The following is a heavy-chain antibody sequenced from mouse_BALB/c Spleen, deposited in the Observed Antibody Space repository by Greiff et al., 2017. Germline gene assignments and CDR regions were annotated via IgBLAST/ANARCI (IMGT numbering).Heavy chain of an antibody. J-gene: IGHJ1*01. CDR1: GYTFTSYW. CDR3: ARGNWYFDV. Sequence: QVHVKQSGAELAKPGASVKMSCKASGYTFTSYWMHWVKQRPGQGLEWIGYINPSTGYTEYNQKFKDKATLTADKSSSTAYMQLGSLTSEDSAVYYCARGNWYFDVWGAGTTVTVSS. V-gene: IGHV1-7*01. CDR2: INPSTGYT.